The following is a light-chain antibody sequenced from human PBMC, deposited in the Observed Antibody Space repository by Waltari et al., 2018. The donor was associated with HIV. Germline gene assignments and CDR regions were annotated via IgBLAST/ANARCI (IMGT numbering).Light chain of an antibody. J-gene: IGLJ2*01. CDR1: DSNIGAGND. CDR2: GKS. CDR3: QSYDVTLSGPLV. Sequence: QSVLTQPPSVSRAPGQRVTISCTGSDSNIGAGNDVHWYPQLPGTAPQLLSYGKSNRPSGVPDRFSGSRSGTSASLAITGLQSEDEADYYSQSYDVTLSGPLVFGGGTKLTVL. V-gene: IGLV1-40*01.